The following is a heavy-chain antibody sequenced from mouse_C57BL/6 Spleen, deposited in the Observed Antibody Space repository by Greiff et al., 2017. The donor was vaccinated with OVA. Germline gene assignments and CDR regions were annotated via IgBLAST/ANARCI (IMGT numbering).Heavy chain of an antibody. CDR3: ARPIYYGYDAMDY. D-gene: IGHD2-1*01. CDR2: IYPGDGDT. J-gene: IGHJ4*01. CDR1: GYAFSSSW. Sequence: VKLQQSGPELVKPGASVKISCKASGYAFSSSWMNWVKQRPGKGLEWIGRIYPGDGDTNYNGKFKGKATLTADKSSSTAYMQLSSLTSEDSAVYFCARPIYYGYDAMDYWGQGTSVTVSS. V-gene: IGHV1-82*01.